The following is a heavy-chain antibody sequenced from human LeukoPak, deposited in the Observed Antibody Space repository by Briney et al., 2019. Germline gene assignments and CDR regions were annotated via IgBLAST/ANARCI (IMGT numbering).Heavy chain of an antibody. Sequence: WVSYISSSGSTIYYADSVKGRFTISRDNAKNSLYLQMNSLRAEDTAVYYCARRRAPGAFDIWGQGTMVTVSS. V-gene: IGHV3-11*01. J-gene: IGHJ3*02. CDR2: ISSSGSTI. CDR3: ARRRAPGAFDI.